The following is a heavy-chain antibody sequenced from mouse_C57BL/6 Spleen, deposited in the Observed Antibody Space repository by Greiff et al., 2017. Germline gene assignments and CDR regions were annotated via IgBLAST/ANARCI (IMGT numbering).Heavy chain of an antibody. Sequence: QVQLQQPGAELVKPGASVKLSCKASGYTFTSYWMHWVKQRPGQGLEWIGMIHPNSGSTNYNEKFKSKATLTVDKSSSTAYMQLSSLTSEDSAVYYCARSRPIYSALAMDYWGQGTSVTVSS. CDR1: GYTFTSYW. V-gene: IGHV1-64*01. CDR2: IHPNSGST. CDR3: ARSRPIYSALAMDY. J-gene: IGHJ4*01. D-gene: IGHD2-1*01.